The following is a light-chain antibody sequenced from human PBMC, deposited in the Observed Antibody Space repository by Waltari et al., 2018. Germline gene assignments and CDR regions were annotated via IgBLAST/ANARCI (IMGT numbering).Light chain of an antibody. CDR2: DAA. CDR1: RDISNN. Sequence: DIQMTQSPSSLSASVGDRVTITCQASRDISNNLNWYQQKPGRAPKLLIYDAAKLETGVPSRFSGSGSGTHFTFTISNLQPDDIATYYCQRHDNLSYTFGQGTKLVIK. V-gene: IGKV1-33*01. CDR3: QRHDNLSYT. J-gene: IGKJ2*01.